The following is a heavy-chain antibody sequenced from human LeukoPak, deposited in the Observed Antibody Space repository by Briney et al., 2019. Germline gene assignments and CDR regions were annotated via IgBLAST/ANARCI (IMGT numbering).Heavy chain of an antibody. CDR2: MNPNSGNT. V-gene: IGHV1-8*01. CDR1: GYTFTSYD. Sequence: ASVKVSCKASGYTFTSYDINWVRQATGQGLEWMGWMNPNSGNTGYAQKFQGRVTMTRNTSISTAYMELSSLRSEDTAVYYCARGGSYSGSYYGKYYYGMDAWGQGTTVTVSS. J-gene: IGHJ6*02. CDR3: ARGGSYSGSYYGKYYYGMDA. D-gene: IGHD1-26*01.